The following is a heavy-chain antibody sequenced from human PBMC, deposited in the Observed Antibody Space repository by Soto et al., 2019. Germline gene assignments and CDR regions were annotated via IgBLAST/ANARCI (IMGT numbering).Heavy chain of an antibody. CDR3: ARDRGQVRGYSYGSNNYYYYGMDV. J-gene: IGHJ6*02. Sequence: SETLSLTCAVYGGSFSGYYWSWIRQPPGKGLEWIGEINHSGSTNYNPSLKSRVTISVDTSKNQFSLKLSSVTAADTAVYYCARDRGQVRGYSYGSNNYYYYGMDVWGQGTTVTVSS. D-gene: IGHD5-18*01. V-gene: IGHV4-34*01. CDR1: GGSFSGYY. CDR2: INHSGST.